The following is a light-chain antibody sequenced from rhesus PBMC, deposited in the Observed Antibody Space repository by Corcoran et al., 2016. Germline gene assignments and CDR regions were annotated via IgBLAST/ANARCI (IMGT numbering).Light chain of an antibody. Sequence: DIQMTQSPSSLSASVGDRVTITCRASQGITNDLAWYQQKPGETPKVLIYEASSLQSGIPSRFSGSGSGTDFTLTISSLQSEDFATYYCQHYYSTPYSFGQGTKVEIK. CDR3: QHYYSTPYS. V-gene: IGKV1-25*01. J-gene: IGKJ2*01. CDR2: EAS. CDR1: QGITND.